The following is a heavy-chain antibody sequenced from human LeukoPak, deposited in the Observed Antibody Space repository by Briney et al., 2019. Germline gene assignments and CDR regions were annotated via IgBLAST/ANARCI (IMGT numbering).Heavy chain of an antibody. D-gene: IGHD6-13*01. V-gene: IGHV4-38-2*02. CDR1: GYSISSGYY. CDR2: IYHSGST. Sequence: SETLSLTCTVSGYSISSGYYWGWIRQPPGKGLEWIGSIYHSGSTYYNPSLKSRVTISVDTSKNQFSLKLSSVTAADTAVYYCARLVGSSWYHEVLRGRDHRGQGTLVTVSS. CDR3: ARLVGSSWYHEVLRGRDH. J-gene: IGHJ4*02.